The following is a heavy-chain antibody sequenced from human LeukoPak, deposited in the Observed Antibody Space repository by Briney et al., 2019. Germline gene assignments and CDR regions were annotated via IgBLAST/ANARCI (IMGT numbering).Heavy chain of an antibody. CDR3: ARGIYSSSCE. J-gene: IGHJ4*02. V-gene: IGHV3-53*04. D-gene: IGHD6-13*01. Sequence: GGSLSLSCAASGFTVSSNYMSWVRQAPGKGLEWVSVIYSGGSTYYTDSAKGRFTISRHNSKNTLYLQMNSLRAEDTAVYYCARGIYSSSCEWGQGTLVTVSS. CDR1: GFTVSSNY. CDR2: IYSGGST.